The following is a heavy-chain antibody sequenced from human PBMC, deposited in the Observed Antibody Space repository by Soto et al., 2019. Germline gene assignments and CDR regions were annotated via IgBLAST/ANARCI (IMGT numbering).Heavy chain of an antibody. CDR2: ISAYSGNT. CDR1: GYTFTNYG. J-gene: IGHJ4*02. D-gene: IGHD1-7*01. V-gene: IGHV1-18*01. CDR3: ARSVQNWNYILDY. Sequence: QVPLVQSGAEVKKPGASVKVSCKASGYTFTNYGISWVRQAPGQGLDWMGWISAYSGNTNYAQDLQDRVTMTPDTSSNTAYLELSILRSDDTAVYYCARSVQNWNYILDYLGQGTLVTVSS.